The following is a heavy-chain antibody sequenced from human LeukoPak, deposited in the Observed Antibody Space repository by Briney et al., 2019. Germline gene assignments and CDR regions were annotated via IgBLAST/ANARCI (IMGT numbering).Heavy chain of an antibody. D-gene: IGHD6-19*01. J-gene: IGHJ3*02. CDR2: IYTSGST. V-gene: IGHV4-4*07. Sequence: SETLPLTCTVSGGSISSYYWSWIRQPAGKGLEWIGRIYTSGSTNYNPSLKSRVTMSVDTSKNQFSLKLSSVTAADTAVYYCARGRLAVAVREAFDIWGQGTMVTVSS. CDR1: GGSISSYY. CDR3: ARGRLAVAVREAFDI.